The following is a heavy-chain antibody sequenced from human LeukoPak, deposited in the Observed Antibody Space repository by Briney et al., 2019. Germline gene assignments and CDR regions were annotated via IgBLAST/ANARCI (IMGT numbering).Heavy chain of an antibody. CDR1: GYTFTSYY. Sequence: ASVKVSCKASGYTFTSYYMHWVRQAPGQGLEWMGIINPSGGSTSYAQKFQGRVTMTRDTSTSTVYMELSSLRSEDTAVYYCARDPTVSGIAAAGSDYWGQGTLVTVSS. CDR2: INPSGGST. V-gene: IGHV1-46*01. D-gene: IGHD6-13*01. J-gene: IGHJ4*02. CDR3: ARDPTVSGIAAAGSDY.